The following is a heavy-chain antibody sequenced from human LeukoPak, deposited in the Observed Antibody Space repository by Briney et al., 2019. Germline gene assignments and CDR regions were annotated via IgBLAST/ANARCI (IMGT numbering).Heavy chain of an antibody. CDR3: ARLSRGYSYGLYYYYYYMDV. V-gene: IGHV4-39*01. J-gene: IGHJ6*03. D-gene: IGHD5-18*01. CDR2: IYYSGST. Sequence: SETLSLTCTVSGGSLSSSSYYWGWIRQPPGKGLEWIGSIYYSGSTYYNPSLKSRVTISVDTSKNQFSLKLSSVTAADTAVYYCARLSRGYSYGLYYYYYYMDVWGKGTTVTVSS. CDR1: GGSLSSSSYY.